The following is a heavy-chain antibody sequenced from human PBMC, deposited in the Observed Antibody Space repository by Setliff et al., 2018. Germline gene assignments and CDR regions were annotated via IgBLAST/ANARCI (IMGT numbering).Heavy chain of an antibody. J-gene: IGHJ5*02. D-gene: IGHD6-13*01. CDR2: IEQSGST. CDR3: AGGAFGSRWYVRPWFDP. V-gene: IGHV4-34*01. CDR1: GDSFGGYF. Sequence: SETLSLTCAVYGDSFGGYFWTWIRQPPGKGLEWIGDIEQSGSTNYNPSLKSRLTISVDTSKNQFSLSLSSVTAADTAVDYCAGGAFGSRWYVRPWFDPWGQGTRVTGSA.